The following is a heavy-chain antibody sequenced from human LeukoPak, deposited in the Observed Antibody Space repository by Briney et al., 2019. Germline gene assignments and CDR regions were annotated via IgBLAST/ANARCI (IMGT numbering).Heavy chain of an antibody. V-gene: IGHV4-59*01. CDR2: IYYTGST. Sequence: SETLSLTCTVSGGSISSDYWCWIRQPPGKGLEWIGYIYYTGSTPYNPSLKSRLTISLDTSKNQFSLKLTSVTAADTAVYYCARHIAVGEDVWGQGTTVTVFS. D-gene: IGHD6-19*01. CDR1: GGSISSDY. J-gene: IGHJ6*02. CDR3: ARHIAVGEDV.